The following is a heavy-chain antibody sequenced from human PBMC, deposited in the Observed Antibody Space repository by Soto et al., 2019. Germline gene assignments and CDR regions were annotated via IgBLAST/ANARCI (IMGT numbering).Heavy chain of an antibody. CDR2: IFPGDSDT. Sequence: PGESLKISCKASGYSFTSYWIGWVRQMPGKGLEWMGIIFPGDSDTRYSPSFQGQVTISADKSISTAYLQWSSLKASDTAMYYCARHNSNRDPYYYFGMDVWGQGTTVTVS. D-gene: IGHD1-1*01. CDR1: GYSFTSYW. CDR3: ARHNSNRDPYYYFGMDV. V-gene: IGHV5-51*01. J-gene: IGHJ6*02.